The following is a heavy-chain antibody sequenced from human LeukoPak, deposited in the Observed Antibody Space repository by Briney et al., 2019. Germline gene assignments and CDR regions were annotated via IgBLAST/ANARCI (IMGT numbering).Heavy chain of an antibody. D-gene: IGHD3-3*01. J-gene: IGHJ4*02. CDR1: GYTFTSYG. CDR3: ARANYYDFWSGYYTGIEIDY. V-gene: IGHV1-18*01. CDR2: ISAYNGNT. Sequence: GASVKVPCKASGYTFTSYGISWVRQAPGQGLEWMGWISAYNGNTNYAQKLQGRVTMTTDTSTSTAYMELRSLRSDDTAVYYCARANYYDFWSGYYTGIEIDYWGQGTLVTVSS.